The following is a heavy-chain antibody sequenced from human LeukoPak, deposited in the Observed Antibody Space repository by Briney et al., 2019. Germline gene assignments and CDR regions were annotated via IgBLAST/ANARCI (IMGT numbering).Heavy chain of an antibody. V-gene: IGHV4-39*01. J-gene: IGHJ4*02. CDR3: ASTLLNFDY. D-gene: IGHD2-15*01. CDR2: IYHSGST. Sequence: SETLSLTCTVSGGSISSSSYYWGWIRQPPGKGLEWIGSIYHSGSTYYNPSLKSRVTISVDTSKNQFSLKLSSVTAADTAVYYCASTLLNFDYWGQGTLVTVSS. CDR1: GGSISSSSYY.